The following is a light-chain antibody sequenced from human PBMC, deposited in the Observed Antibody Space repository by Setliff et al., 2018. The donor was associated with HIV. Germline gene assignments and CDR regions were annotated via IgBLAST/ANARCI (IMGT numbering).Light chain of an antibody. V-gene: IGLV2-23*02. CDR2: EVN. CDR3: CSYATSRSLV. Sequence: QSVLTQPASVSGSPGQAITISCTGTSSDVGSYRLVSWYQQHPGTAPKLMIYEVNKRPSGVSNRFSASKSGNTDSLTISGLQAEDEADYYCCSYATSRSLVFGGGTKVTVL. CDR1: SSDVGSYRL. J-gene: IGLJ3*02.